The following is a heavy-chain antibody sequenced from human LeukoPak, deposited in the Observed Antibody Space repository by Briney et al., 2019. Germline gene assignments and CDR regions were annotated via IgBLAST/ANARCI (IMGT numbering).Heavy chain of an antibody. J-gene: IGHJ6*03. CDR1: GFTFSSYA. V-gene: IGHV3-23*01. CDR3: AREPVLGYCSGGSCYPQNYYMDV. D-gene: IGHD2-15*01. CDR2: ISDSGGYT. Sequence: GGSLRLSCAASGFTFSSYAMSWVRQAPGKGLEWVSSISDSGGYTPYADSAKGRFTISRDNSKNTLYLQMNSLRAEDTAVYYCAREPVLGYCSGGSCYPQNYYMDVWGKGTTVTVSS.